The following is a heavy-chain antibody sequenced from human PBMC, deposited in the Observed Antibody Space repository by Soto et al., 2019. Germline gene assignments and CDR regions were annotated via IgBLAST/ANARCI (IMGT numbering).Heavy chain of an antibody. CDR1: GGTFSSYA. CDR3: ARDSQSWYGIYYYYYGMDV. CDR2: IIPIFGTA. J-gene: IGHJ6*02. D-gene: IGHD6-13*01. V-gene: IGHV1-69*13. Sequence: SVKVSCKASGGTFSSYAISWVRQAPGQGLEWMGGIIPIFGTANYAQKFQGRVTITADESTSTAYMELSSLRSEDTAVYYCARDSQSWYGIYYYYYGMDVWGQGTTVTVS.